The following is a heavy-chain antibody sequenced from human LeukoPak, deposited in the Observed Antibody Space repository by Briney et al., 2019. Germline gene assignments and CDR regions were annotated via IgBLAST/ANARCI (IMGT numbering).Heavy chain of an antibody. CDR1: GYSFTSNW. Sequence: GESLKISCRGSGYSFTSNWFVWVRQMPGKGLEGRGIIYPGDSDTRYSPSFQGQGTNSADKLISTAYLEWSSLKASDTAKYYCAILSGSYEHYWGQGTLVTVSS. J-gene: IGHJ4*02. V-gene: IGHV5-51*04. CDR2: IYPGDSDT. D-gene: IGHD1-26*01. CDR3: AILSGSYEHY.